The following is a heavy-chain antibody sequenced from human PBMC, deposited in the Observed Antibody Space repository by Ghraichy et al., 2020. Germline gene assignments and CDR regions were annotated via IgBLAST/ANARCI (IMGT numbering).Heavy chain of an antibody. CDR1: GFTFSGFW. V-gene: IGHV3-7*03. CDR2: IKQDGSEK. J-gene: IGHJ4*02. Sequence: GESLNISCAASGFTFSGFWMSWVRQAPGKGLEWVANIKQDGSEKYYVDSVKGRFTISRDNAKNSLYLQMNSLRPEDTAVYYCARDSDVDYWGQGTLVTVSS. D-gene: IGHD3-10*01. CDR3: ARDSDVDY.